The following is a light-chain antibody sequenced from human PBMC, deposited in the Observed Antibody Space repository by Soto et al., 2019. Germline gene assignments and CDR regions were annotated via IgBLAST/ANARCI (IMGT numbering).Light chain of an antibody. V-gene: IGKV3-15*01. CDR2: GAS. Sequence: EIVMTQSPATLSVSPGERATLSCRASQSVSSNLAWYQQKPGQAPRLLIYGASTRATGIPARFSGSGSGTEFTLTISSLQSEDFAGYYRQQYYNWPWTFRQGTKVEIK. CDR3: QQYYNWPWT. CDR1: QSVSSN. J-gene: IGKJ1*01.